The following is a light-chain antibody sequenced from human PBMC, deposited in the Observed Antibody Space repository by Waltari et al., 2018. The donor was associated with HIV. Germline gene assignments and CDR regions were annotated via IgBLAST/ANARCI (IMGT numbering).Light chain of an antibody. CDR3: LQQHTYPHI. CDR2: AAS. Sequence: DIQMTQSPSSLSGSVGDRVAITCRASQEIGIDLSWYQQKPGQAPTLLVYAASSLQSGVPLRFSASGSGTDFTLTIYSLQPEDSASYFCLQQHTYPHIFGGGTKVQI. J-gene: IGKJ4*01. V-gene: IGKV1-17*01. CDR1: QEIGID.